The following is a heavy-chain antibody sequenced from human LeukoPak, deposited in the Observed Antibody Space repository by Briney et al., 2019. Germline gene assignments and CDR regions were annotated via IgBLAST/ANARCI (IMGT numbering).Heavy chain of an antibody. J-gene: IGHJ4*02. CDR3: ARRGLGLAAGFDY. V-gene: IGHV3-30*04. D-gene: IGHD3/OR15-3a*01. Sequence: TGGSLRLSCAASGFTFSSYAMHWVRQAPGKGLEWVAVISYDGSNKYYADSVKGRFTISRDNSKNTLYLQMNSLRAEDTAVYYCARRGLGLAAGFDYWGQGTLVTVSS. CDR2: ISYDGSNK. CDR1: GFTFSSYA.